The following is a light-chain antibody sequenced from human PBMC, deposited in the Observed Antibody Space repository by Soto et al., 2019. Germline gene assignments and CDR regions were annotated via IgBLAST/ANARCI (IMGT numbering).Light chain of an antibody. CDR1: NIGSKR. CDR2: DDA. CDR3: QVWDSSGDQYV. V-gene: IGLV3-21*02. Sequence: SYELTQPPSVSVAPGQTASISCGGNNIGSKRVHWYQQRPGQAPLLVVYDDADRPSGIPERFSGSNFGNAATLTISRVEAGDEAHYYCQVWDSSGDQYVFGAGTKVTVL. J-gene: IGLJ1*01.